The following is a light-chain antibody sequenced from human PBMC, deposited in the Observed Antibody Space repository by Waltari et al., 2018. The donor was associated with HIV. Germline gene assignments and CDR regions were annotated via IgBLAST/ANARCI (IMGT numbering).Light chain of an antibody. V-gene: IGKV3-15*01. CDR2: GAF. CDR3: QQYNNWPPWT. J-gene: IGKJ1*01. CDR1: QSVGSN. Sequence: EIVMTQSPPTLSVSPGEGATLSCRASQSVGSNLAWYQQKPGQAPRLLIYGAFIRATGIPAKFRGSGSGTEFTLTISSLQSEDFAVYYCQQYNNWPPWTFGQGTKVEIK.